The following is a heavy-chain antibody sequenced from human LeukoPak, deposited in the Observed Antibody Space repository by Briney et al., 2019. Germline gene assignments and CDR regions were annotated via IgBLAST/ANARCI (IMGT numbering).Heavy chain of an antibody. CDR1: GGSFSGYY. CDR3: ARLYGSGSYYRH. D-gene: IGHD3-10*01. CDR2: INQSGST. V-gene: IGHV4-34*01. J-gene: IGHJ4*02. Sequence: SETLSLTCVVYGGSFSGYYWSWIRQPPGKGLEWIGEINQSGSTNYNPSLKSRVTISVDTSKNQSSLRVSSVTAADTAVYYCARLYGSGSYYRHWGQGTLVTVSS.